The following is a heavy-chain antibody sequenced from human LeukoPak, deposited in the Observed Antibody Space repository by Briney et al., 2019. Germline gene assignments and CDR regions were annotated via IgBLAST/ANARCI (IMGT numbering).Heavy chain of an antibody. CDR3: ARRYHAGTLFDY. CDR1: GDSMSNFY. J-gene: IGHJ4*02. D-gene: IGHD2/OR15-2a*01. V-gene: IGHV4-59*08. Sequence: SENLSLTCTVSGDSMSNFYWSWIRQSPGKGLEWIGYVFSSGSVNYNPSLNSRLTISVDTSRNQFSLKLTSMTAADTAVYFCARRYHAGTLFDYWAREPWSPSPQ. CDR2: VFSSGSV.